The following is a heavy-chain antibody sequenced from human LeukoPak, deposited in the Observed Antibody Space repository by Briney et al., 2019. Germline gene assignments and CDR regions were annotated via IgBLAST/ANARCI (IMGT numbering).Heavy chain of an antibody. CDR1: GFTFRSYW. V-gene: IGHV3-7*01. J-gene: IGHJ3*02. CDR3: AKFITYHGAFDI. CDR2: IRDDGSAK. D-gene: IGHD3-22*01. Sequence: GGSLRLSCVASGFTFRSYWMTWVRQAPGRGLEWVASIRDDGSAKYYVDSVKGRFTISRDSARNSLYLQMDSLRAEDTAVYYCAKFITYHGAFDIWAQGTMVTVSS.